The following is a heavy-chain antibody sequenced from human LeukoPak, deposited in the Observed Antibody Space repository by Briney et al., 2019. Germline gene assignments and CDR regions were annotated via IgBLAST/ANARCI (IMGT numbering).Heavy chain of an antibody. CDR3: ARDRGKVATIYFDY. CDR1: GYTFTGYY. J-gene: IGHJ4*02. Sequence: ASVKVSCKASGYTFTGYYMHWVRQAPGQGVAWMGWINPNSGGTNYEQKFQGRVTMTRDTSISTAYMELSRLRSDDTAVYYCARDRGKVATIYFDYWAREPWSPSPQ. CDR2: INPNSGGT. D-gene: IGHD5-24*01. V-gene: IGHV1-2*02.